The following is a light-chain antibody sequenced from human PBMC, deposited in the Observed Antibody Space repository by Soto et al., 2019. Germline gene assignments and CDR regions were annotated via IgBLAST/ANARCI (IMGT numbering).Light chain of an antibody. CDR3: SSYSSSSTFYV. Sequence: QSVLTRPASVSVSPGQSITSSCTGTSSDIGGFYYVSWYQHHPGKDPKLMIYQVSNRPSGVSNRFSGSKSGNTASLTISGLQAEDEADYFCSSYSSSSTFYVFGAGTKVTVL. CDR2: QVS. J-gene: IGLJ1*01. V-gene: IGLV2-14*01. CDR1: SSDIGGFYY.